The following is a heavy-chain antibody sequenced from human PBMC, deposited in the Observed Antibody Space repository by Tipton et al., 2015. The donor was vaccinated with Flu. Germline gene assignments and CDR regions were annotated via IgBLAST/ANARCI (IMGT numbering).Heavy chain of an antibody. V-gene: IGHV4-39*01. CDR1: SGSIRSTNYF. Sequence: TLSLTCTVSSGSIRSTNYFCAWIRRPPGKRLELIGSIYPSGTTYYNPSLKSRVTISADTSKSQFSLKLRSVTAADTAVYYCARLSYYDVDLKNFYFDYWGQGALVTVSS. CDR2: IYPSGTT. CDR3: ARLSYYDVDLKNFYFDY. D-gene: IGHD3-10*02. J-gene: IGHJ4*02.